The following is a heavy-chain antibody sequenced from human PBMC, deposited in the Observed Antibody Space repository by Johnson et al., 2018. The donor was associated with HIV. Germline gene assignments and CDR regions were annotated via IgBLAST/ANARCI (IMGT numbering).Heavy chain of an antibody. D-gene: IGHD1-1*01. J-gene: IGHJ3*02. CDR1: GFTFSDYY. CDR3: ARSRNYACDI. CDR2: ISSSGSAI. Sequence: QVQLVESGGGLVKPGGSLRLSCAASGFTFSDYYMSWIRQAPGKGLEWVSYISSSGSAIYYADSVKGRFTMSRDNAKTSMFLQMNSLRADDTAVYYCARSRNYACDIWGQGTMVTVSS. V-gene: IGHV3-11*04.